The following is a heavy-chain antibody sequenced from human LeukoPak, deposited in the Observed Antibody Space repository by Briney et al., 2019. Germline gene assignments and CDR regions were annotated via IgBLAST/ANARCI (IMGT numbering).Heavy chain of an antibody. CDR3: ARRRRPSDSTGNCPDFDY. Sequence: GRSLRLSCAASGFTFDDYAMHWVRQAPGKGLEWVSGISWNGGSIGYADSVKGRFTISRDNAKNSLYLQMNSLRAEDTAVYYCARRRRPSDSTGNCPDFDYWGQGTLVTVSS. D-gene: IGHD3-22*01. V-gene: IGHV3-9*01. J-gene: IGHJ4*02. CDR2: ISWNGGSI. CDR1: GFTFDDYA.